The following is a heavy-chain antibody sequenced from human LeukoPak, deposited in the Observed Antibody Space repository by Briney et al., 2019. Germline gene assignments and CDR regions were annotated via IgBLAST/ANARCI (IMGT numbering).Heavy chain of an antibody. V-gene: IGHV3-30*18. CDR1: GFTFSTYG. J-gene: IGHJ6*02. CDR2: ISYDGRNK. D-gene: IGHD2-15*01. CDR3: ANVVAATDYYYYGMDV. Sequence: GGSLRLSCAVSGFTFSTYGMHWVRQPPGKGLEWVAFISYDGRNKYYADSMKGRFTISRDNSENTLYMQMNTVRDEDTAVYYCANVVAATDYYYYGMDVWGQGTTVTVSS.